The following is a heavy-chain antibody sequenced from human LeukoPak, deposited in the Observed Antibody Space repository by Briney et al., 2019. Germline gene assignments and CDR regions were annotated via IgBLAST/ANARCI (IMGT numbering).Heavy chain of an antibody. D-gene: IGHD3-16*02. V-gene: IGHV3-21*01. CDR3: ARDXTYYDYVWGSYRPGIFXX. J-gene: IGHJ4*02. CDR2: ISSSSSYI. CDR1: GFTFSSYS. Sequence: GGSLRLSCAASGFTFSSYSMNWVRQAPGKGLEWVSSISSSSSYIYYADSVKGRFTISRDNAKNSLYLQMNSLRAEDTAVYYFARDXTYYDYVWGSYRPGIFXXWGQGTLXT.